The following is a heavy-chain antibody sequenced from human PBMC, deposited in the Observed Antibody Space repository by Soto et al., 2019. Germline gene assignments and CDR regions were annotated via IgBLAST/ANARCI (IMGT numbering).Heavy chain of an antibody. CDR1: GFTFSSYS. D-gene: IGHD3-9*01. J-gene: IGHJ2*01. CDR3: ARDPYYDILTGYYRYWYFDL. CDR2: ISSSSSYI. V-gene: IGHV3-21*01. Sequence: GGSLRLSCAASGFTFSSYSMNWVRQARGKGLEWVSSISSSSSYIYYADSVKGRFTISRDNAKNSLYLQMNSLRAEDTAVYYCARDPYYDILTGYYRYWYFDLWGRGTLVTVSS.